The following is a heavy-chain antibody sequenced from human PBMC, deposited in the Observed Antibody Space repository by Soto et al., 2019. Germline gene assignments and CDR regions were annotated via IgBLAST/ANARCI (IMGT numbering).Heavy chain of an antibody. CDR3: AKLPAA. CDR1: GFTFSTYV. J-gene: IGHJ4*02. D-gene: IGHD6-13*01. Sequence: EVQMLESGGGLVQPGGSLRLSCEVSGFTFSTYVMSWVRQAPGKGLEWVSSISGSGGGTYYADSVKGRFTISRDNSKSTLYLQMHSLTAEHTALYYCAKLPAAWGQATLVTVSS. V-gene: IGHV3-23*01. CDR2: ISGSGGGT.